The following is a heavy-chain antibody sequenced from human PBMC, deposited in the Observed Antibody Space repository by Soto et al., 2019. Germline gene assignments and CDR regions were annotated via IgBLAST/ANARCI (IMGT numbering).Heavy chain of an antibody. Sequence: QVQLVESGGGVVQPGRSLRLTCAASGFTFSSNGMHGVRQVPGKGLEWVALIAYEGSKNCYGDSVRGRFTISRDNSENALFLQMHILRAEDTAVYYCARWVCGSMFYNSGKYDSWGQGTLVNVFS. D-gene: IGHD3-22*01. CDR2: IAYEGSKN. CDR3: ARWVCGSMFYNSGKYDS. J-gene: IGHJ5*01. CDR1: GFTFSSNG. V-gene: IGHV3-30*03.